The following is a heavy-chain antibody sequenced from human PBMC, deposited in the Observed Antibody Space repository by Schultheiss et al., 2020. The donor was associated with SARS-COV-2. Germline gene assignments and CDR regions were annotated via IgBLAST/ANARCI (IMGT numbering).Heavy chain of an antibody. J-gene: IGHJ4*02. V-gene: IGHV4-34*01. CDR1: GGSFSGYY. CDR2: INHSGST. D-gene: IGHD3-10*01. CDR3: AGAGDDYFGSGSPLSFAY. Sequence: SETLSLTCAVDGGSFSGYYWRWIRQPPGKGLEWIGEINHSGSTNYNPSLKSRVTLSVDTSKNQFSLKLTSVTAADTAVYYCAGAGDDYFGSGSPLSFAYWGQGTLVTVSS.